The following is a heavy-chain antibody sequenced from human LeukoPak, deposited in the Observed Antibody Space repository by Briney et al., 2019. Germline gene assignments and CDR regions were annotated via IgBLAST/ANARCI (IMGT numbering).Heavy chain of an antibody. CDR1: GFTFSTYW. Sequence: PGGSLRLSCAASGFTFSTYWTHWVRQGPGKGLVWVSRINPDGSGTSHADSVKGRLTISRDNAKNTLYLQMNSLRAEDTAVYYCAKHWYFDLWGRGTLVTVSS. CDR3: AKHWYFDL. J-gene: IGHJ2*01. CDR2: INPDGSGT. V-gene: IGHV3-74*01.